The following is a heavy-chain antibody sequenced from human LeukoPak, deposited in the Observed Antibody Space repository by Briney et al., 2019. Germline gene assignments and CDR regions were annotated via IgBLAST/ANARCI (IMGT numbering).Heavy chain of an antibody. D-gene: IGHD6-19*01. CDR1: GGSFSGYY. CDR2: INHSGST. CDR3: ALKSSGWNYYGMDV. V-gene: IGHV4-34*01. J-gene: IGHJ6*02. Sequence: SETLSLTCAVYGGSFSGYYWSWIRQPPGKGLEWIGEINHSGSTNYNPSLKSRVTISVDTSKNQLSLKLSSVTAADTAVYYCALKSSGWNYYGMDVWGQGTTVTVSS.